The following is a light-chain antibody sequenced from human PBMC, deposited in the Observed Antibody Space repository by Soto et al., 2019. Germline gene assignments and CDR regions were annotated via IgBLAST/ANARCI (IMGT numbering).Light chain of an antibody. CDR3: QNYNSAPLT. Sequence: DIVMTQSPDSLAVSLGERATINCKSSHSVLYSNNKNYLPCNQQNPGQAPRPLFYGASTRAIGIPARFSGVGSGTDFPLTIGSRRPEVLATFYFQNYNSAPLTSGGGTRWIS. V-gene: IGKV4-1*01. CDR1: HSVLYSNNKNY. J-gene: IGKJ4*01. CDR2: GAS.